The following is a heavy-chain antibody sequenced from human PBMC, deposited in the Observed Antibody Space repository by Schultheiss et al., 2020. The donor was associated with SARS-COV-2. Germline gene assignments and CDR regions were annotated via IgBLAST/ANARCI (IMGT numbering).Heavy chain of an antibody. CDR3: ATLRRGGSIDY. CDR2: ISSSGSTI. V-gene: IGHV3-48*03. Sequence: GGSLRLSCAASGFTFSSYEMNWVRQAPGKGLEWVSYISSSGSTIYYADSVKGRFTISRDNAKNSLFLQMNSLRPEDTAVYFCATLRRGGSIDYWGQGTLVTVSS. J-gene: IGHJ4*02. D-gene: IGHD1-26*01. CDR1: GFTFSSYE.